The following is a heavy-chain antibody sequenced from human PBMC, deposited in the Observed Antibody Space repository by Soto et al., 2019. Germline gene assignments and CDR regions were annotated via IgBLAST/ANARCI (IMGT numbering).Heavy chain of an antibody. Sequence: SVKVSCKASGGTFSSYAISWLRQAPGQGLEWMGGIIPIFGTANYAQKFQGRVTITADESTSTAYMELSSLRSEDTAVYYCARVSMVRGVIIREPDYYYYGMDVWGQGTTVTVSS. CDR3: ARVSMVRGVIIREPDYYYYGMDV. D-gene: IGHD3-10*01. CDR1: GGTFSSYA. V-gene: IGHV1-69*13. J-gene: IGHJ6*02. CDR2: IIPIFGTA.